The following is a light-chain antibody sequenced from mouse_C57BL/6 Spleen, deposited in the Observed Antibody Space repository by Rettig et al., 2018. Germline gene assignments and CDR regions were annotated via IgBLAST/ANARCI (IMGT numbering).Light chain of an antibody. Sequence: LAWYQEKPGKTNKLLIYSGSTLQSGIPSRFSGSGSGTDFTLTISSLEPEDFAMYYCQQHNGYPFTFGSGTKLEIK. CDR3: QQHNGYPFT. V-gene: IGKV16-104*01. CDR2: SGS. J-gene: IGKJ4*01.